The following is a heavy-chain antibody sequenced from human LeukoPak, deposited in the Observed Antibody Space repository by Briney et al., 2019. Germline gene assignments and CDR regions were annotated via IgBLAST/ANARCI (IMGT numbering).Heavy chain of an antibody. J-gene: IGHJ6*03. CDR3: ARSRITMVRGAPDYYYYMDV. Sequence: SETLSLTCTVSGGSISSYYWSWIRQPPGKGLEWIRYIYYSGSTNYNPSLKSRVTISVDTSKNQFSLKLSSVTAADTAVYYCARSRITMVRGAPDYYYYMDVWAKGPRSPSP. CDR2: IYYSGST. D-gene: IGHD3-10*01. V-gene: IGHV4-59*01. CDR1: GGSISSYY.